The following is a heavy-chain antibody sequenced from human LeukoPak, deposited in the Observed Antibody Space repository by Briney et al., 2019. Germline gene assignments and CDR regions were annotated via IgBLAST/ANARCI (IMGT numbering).Heavy chain of an antibody. CDR2: INPNSGGT. CDR1: GYTFTGYY. D-gene: IGHD6-19*01. V-gene: IGHV1-2*02. J-gene: IGHJ4*02. CDR3: ARDSSGPTYYFDY. Sequence: GASVKVSCKTSGYTFTGYYMHWVRQAPGQGLEWMGRINPNSGGTNYAQKFQGRVTMTRDTSITTAYMDPSRLRADDTAVYYCARDSSGPTYYFDYWGQGTLAPSPQ.